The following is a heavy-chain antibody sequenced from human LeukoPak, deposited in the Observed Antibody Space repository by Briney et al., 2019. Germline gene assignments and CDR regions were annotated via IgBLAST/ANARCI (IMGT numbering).Heavy chain of an antibody. J-gene: IGHJ4*02. Sequence: PGGSLRLSCAASGFTFSSYAMHWVRQAPGKGLEWVAVISYDGSNKYYADSVKGRFTISRDNSKNTLYLQMNSLRAEDTAVYYCARLAAPLAVAADYWGQGTLVTVSS. CDR2: ISYDGSNK. CDR1: GFTFSSYA. CDR3: ARLAAPLAVAADY. D-gene: IGHD6-19*01. V-gene: IGHV3-30-3*01.